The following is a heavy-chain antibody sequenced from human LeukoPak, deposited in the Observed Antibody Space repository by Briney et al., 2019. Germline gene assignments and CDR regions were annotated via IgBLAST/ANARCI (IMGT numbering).Heavy chain of an antibody. CDR1: GYTFTSYG. Sequence: ASVKVSCKASGYTFTSYGISWVRQAPGQGLEWMGWISAYNGNTNYAQKPQGRVTMTTDKSTSTAYMELRSLRSDDTAVYYCARGPPTVTYYYYGMDVWGQGTTVTVSS. CDR3: ARGPPTVTYYYYGMDV. J-gene: IGHJ6*02. V-gene: IGHV1-18*01. CDR2: ISAYNGNT. D-gene: IGHD4-17*01.